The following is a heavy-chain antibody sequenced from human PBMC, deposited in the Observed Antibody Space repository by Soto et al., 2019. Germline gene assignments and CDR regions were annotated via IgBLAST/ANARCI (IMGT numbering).Heavy chain of an antibody. D-gene: IGHD4-17*01. Sequence: PSETLSLTCTVSGGSISSGGYYWSWIRQHPGKGLEWIGYIYYSGSTYYNPSLKSRVTISVDTSKNQFSLKLSSVAAADTAVYHCARDNYGGTSDYWGQGTLVTVSS. V-gene: IGHV4-31*03. CDR2: IYYSGST. CDR1: GGSISSGGYY. CDR3: ARDNYGGTSDY. J-gene: IGHJ4*02.